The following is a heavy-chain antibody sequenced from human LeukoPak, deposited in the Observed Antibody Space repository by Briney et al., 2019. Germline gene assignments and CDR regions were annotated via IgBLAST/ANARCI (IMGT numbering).Heavy chain of an antibody. Sequence: VASVKVSCKASGYTFTSYGISWVRQAPGQGLEWMGWISAYNGNTNYAQKLQGRVTMTTDTSTSTAYMELRSLRSDDTAVYYCARSLGYCSGGSCYSDYYYYYYMDVWGKGTTVTVSS. CDR3: ARSLGYCSGGSCYSDYYYYYYMDV. V-gene: IGHV1-18*01. D-gene: IGHD2-15*01. CDR2: ISAYNGNT. CDR1: GYTFTSYG. J-gene: IGHJ6*03.